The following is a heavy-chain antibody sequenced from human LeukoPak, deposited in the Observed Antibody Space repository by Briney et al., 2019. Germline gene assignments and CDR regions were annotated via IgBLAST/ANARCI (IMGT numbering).Heavy chain of an antibody. J-gene: IGHJ4*02. V-gene: IGHV3-48*03. D-gene: IGHD2-21*02. CDR2: ISSSGTII. CDR3: ARESPLTESPR. Sequence: GGSLRLSCAASGFTFSAYEMNWVRQAPGKGLQWVSYISSSGTIIYYTSSVRGRFTVSRDNAKNSLYLHMNSLRGDDTGVYYCARESPLTESPRWGQGTLVTVSS. CDR1: GFTFSAYE.